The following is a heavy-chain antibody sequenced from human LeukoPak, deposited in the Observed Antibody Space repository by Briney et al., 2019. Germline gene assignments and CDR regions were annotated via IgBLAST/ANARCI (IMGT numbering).Heavy chain of an antibody. J-gene: IGHJ4*02. CDR1: RFTFSSYA. CDR3: AKAIGYCSSTSCLGGDFDY. CDR2: IRGSDGST. D-gene: IGHD2-2*01. Sequence: PGGSLRLSCAASRFTFSSYAMSWVRQAPGKGLEWVSAIRGSDGSTEYADTVKGRFTISRDNSKTTLYLQMNSLRAEDTAVYYCAKAIGYCSSTSCLGGDFDYWGQGTLVTVSS. V-gene: IGHV3-23*01.